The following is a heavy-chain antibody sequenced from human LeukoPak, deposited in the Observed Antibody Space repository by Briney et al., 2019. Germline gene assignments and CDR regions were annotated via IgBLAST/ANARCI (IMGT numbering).Heavy chain of an antibody. CDR3: ARDYSKYSSSWILFDY. CDR1: GGSISSYF. CDR2: IYYSGST. V-gene: IGHV4-59*01. J-gene: IGHJ4*02. D-gene: IGHD6-13*01. Sequence: SETLALTCTVSGGSISSYFRSWVRQPPGKGLEWIWYIYYSGSTNYNPSLKSRVTISVDTSKNQFSLKLSSVTAADTAVYYCARDYSKYSSSWILFDYWGQGTLVTVSS.